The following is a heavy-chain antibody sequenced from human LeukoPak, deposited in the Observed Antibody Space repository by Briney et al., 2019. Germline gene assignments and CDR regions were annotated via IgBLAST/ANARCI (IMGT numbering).Heavy chain of an antibody. V-gene: IGHV1-3*01. J-gene: IGHJ6*03. CDR3: ARDLGEVVAVMDV. CDR2: INAGNGNT. D-gene: IGHD3-16*01. Sequence: ASVKVSCKASGYTFTSYAMHWVRQAPGQRLEWMGWINAGNGNTKYSQKFQGRVTITRDTSISTAYMELSRLRSDDTAVYYCARDLGEVVAVMDVWGKGATVTVSS. CDR1: GYTFTSYA.